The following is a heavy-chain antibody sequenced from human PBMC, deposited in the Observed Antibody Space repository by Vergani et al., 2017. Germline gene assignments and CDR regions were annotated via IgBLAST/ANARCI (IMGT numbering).Heavy chain of an antibody. D-gene: IGHD2-15*01. Sequence: QVQLQESGPGLVKPSETLSLTCTVSGGSISSYYWSWIRQPPGKGLEWIGYIYYSGSTNYNPSLKSRVTISVDTSKNQSSLKLSSVTAADTAVYYCARAYCSGGSCYSRRYFDYWGQGTLVTVSS. V-gene: IGHV4-59*01. CDR3: ARAYCSGGSCYSRRYFDY. CDR2: IYYSGST. J-gene: IGHJ4*02. CDR1: GGSISSYY.